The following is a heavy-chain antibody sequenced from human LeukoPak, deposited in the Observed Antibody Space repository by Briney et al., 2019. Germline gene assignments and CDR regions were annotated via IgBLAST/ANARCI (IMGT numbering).Heavy chain of an antibody. CDR1: GYTFTGYY. D-gene: IGHD4-17*01. J-gene: IGHJ5*02. CDR3: AIDYGGYFGWFDP. CDR2: TNPNSGGT. V-gene: IGHV1-2*06. Sequence: ASVKVSCKASGYTFTGYYMHGVRQAPGQGREWMGRTNPNSGGTNYAQKFQGRDTMTRDTSISTAYMGLSRLRSDDSAGYYCAIDYGGYFGWFDPWGQGTLVTVSS.